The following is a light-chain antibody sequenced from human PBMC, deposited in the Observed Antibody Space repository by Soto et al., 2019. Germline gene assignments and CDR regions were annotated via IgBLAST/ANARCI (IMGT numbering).Light chain of an antibody. V-gene: IGLV1-44*01. CDR3: AAWDDSLGAWV. CDR2: TDN. Sequence: QAVVTQPPSASATPGQRVTISCPGSNSNIGRHTVNWYQQLPGTAPKLLIYTDNQRPSGVPDRFSDSKSGTSASLAISALQSEDEADYYCAAWDDSLGAWVFGGGTKLTVL. J-gene: IGLJ3*02. CDR1: NSNIGRHT.